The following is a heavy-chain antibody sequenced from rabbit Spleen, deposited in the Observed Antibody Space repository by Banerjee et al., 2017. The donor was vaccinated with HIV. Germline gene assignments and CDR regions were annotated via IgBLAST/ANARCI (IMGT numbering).Heavy chain of an antibody. Sequence: QEQLVESGGGLVQPGGSLKLSCKASGFDFSNYGVSWVRQAPGKGLEWIGCVPTSSGSAYYASWVISRFTFSRTSSTTVTLQMTSLTASDTATYFCARSARYVEWGSDLWGPGTLVTVS. CDR2: VPTSSGSA. D-gene: IGHD1-1*01. CDR3: ARSARYVEWGSDL. J-gene: IGHJ4*01. V-gene: IGHV1S45*01. CDR1: GFDFSNYG.